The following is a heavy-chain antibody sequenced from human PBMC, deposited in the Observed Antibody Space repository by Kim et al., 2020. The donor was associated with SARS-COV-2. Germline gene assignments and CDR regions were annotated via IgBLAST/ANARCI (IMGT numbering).Heavy chain of an antibody. J-gene: IGHJ6*02. Sequence: GGSLRLSRAASGFTFSSYAMSWVRQAPGKGLEWVSAISGSGGSTYYADSVKGRFTISRDNSKNTLYLQMNSLRAEDTAVYYCAKGGLSYYDFWSGYYTFESGDGMDVWGQGTTVTVSS. CDR1: GFTFSSYA. CDR2: ISGSGGST. D-gene: IGHD3-3*01. CDR3: AKGGLSYYDFWSGYYTFESGDGMDV. V-gene: IGHV3-23*01.